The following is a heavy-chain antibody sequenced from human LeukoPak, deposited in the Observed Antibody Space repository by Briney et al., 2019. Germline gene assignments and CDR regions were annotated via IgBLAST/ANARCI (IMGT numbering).Heavy chain of an antibody. J-gene: IGHJ6*03. CDR3: ARVFDSGSQAYFYYMDV. Sequence: SETLSLTCAVYGGSFSGYHWSWLRQPPGKGLEWIGEISHSGSTNYNPSLKRRVSISVDTPKNQFSLKVGSVTAADTAVYYCARVFDSGSQAYFYYMDVWCKGTTVTIAS. V-gene: IGHV4-34*01. CDR2: ISHSGST. D-gene: IGHD3-10*01. CDR1: GGSFSGYH.